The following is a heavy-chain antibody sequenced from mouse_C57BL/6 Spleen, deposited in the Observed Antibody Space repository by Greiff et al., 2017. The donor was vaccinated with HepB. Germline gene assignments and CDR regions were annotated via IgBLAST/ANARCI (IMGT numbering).Heavy chain of an antibody. D-gene: IGHD1-1*01. J-gene: IGHJ1*03. CDR1: GYSFTGYF. Sequence: EVQLQQSGPELVKPGDSVKISCKASGYSFTGYFMNWVMQSHGKSLEWIGRINPYNGDTFYNQKFKGKATLTVDKSSSTAHMELRSLTSEDSAVYYCAREHYYGSSYFYFDVWGTGTTVTVSS. CDR2: INPYNGDT. CDR3: AREHYYGSSYFYFDV. V-gene: IGHV1-20*01.